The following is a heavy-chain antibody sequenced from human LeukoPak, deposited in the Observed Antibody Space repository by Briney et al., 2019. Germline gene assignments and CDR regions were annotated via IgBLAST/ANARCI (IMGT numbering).Heavy chain of an antibody. V-gene: IGHV1-8*01. J-gene: IGHJ5*02. CDR1: GYAFTSYD. CDR2: MNPNSGNT. D-gene: IGHD1-26*01. CDR3: ARGLRGSYYVWFDP. Sequence: GASVKVSCKASGYAFTSYDINWVRQATGQGLEWMGWMNPNSGNTGYAQKFQGRVTMTRNTSISTAYMELSSLRSEDTAVYYCARGLRGSYYVWFDPWGRGTLVTVSS.